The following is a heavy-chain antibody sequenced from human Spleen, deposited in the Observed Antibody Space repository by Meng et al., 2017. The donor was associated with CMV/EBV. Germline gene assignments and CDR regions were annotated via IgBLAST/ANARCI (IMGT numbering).Heavy chain of an antibody. V-gene: IGHV6-1*01. CDR3: ARDREDSSGYDY. CDR1: GDRVSSSGGA. CDR2: TYNRTKWYN. Sequence: QVQLQKSGSGLVKPSQTLPLPCAMSGDRVSSSGGAWNWIRQSPSGGLEWLGRTYNRTKWYNDYAVSVKSRITINPETSKNQFSLQLNSVTPEDTAVYYCARDREDSSGYDYWGQGTLVTVSS. J-gene: IGHJ4*02. D-gene: IGHD3-22*01.